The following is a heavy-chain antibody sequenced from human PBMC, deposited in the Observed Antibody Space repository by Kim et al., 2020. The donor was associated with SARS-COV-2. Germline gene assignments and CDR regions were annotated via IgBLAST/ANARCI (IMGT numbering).Heavy chain of an antibody. V-gene: IGHV7-4-1*02. CDR2: INTNTGNP. Sequence: ASVTVSCKASGYTFTSYAMNWVRQAPGQGLEWMGWINTNTGNPTYAQGFTGRFVFSLDTSVSTAYLQISSLKAEDTAVYYCAREGGDDYGDLDAFDIWGQGTMVTVSS. CDR1: GYTFTSYA. CDR3: AREGGDDYGDLDAFDI. D-gene: IGHD4-17*01. J-gene: IGHJ3*02.